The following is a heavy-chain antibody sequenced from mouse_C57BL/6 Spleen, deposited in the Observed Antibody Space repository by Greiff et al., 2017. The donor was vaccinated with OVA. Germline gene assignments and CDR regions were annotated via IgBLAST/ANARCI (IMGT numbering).Heavy chain of an antibody. J-gene: IGHJ4*01. CDR2: INPSTGGT. CDR3: ARRGITTRGAYYYAMDY. D-gene: IGHD2-4*01. CDR1: GYSFTGYY. V-gene: IGHV1-42*01. Sequence: EVQLQQSGPELVKPGASVKISCKASGYSFTGYYMNWVKQSPEKSLEWIGEINPSTGGTTYNQKFKAKATLTVDKSSSTAYMQLKSLTSEDSAVYYCARRGITTRGAYYYAMDYWGQGTSVTVSS.